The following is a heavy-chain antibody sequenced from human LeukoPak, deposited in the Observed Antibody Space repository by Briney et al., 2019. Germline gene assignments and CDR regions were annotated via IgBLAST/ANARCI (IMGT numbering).Heavy chain of an antibody. V-gene: IGHV1-8*01. CDR2: MSPNSGNT. D-gene: IGHD3-22*01. CDR3: ARGIQTYYYDSSGYPSIYYMDV. Sequence: ASVKVSCKASGYTFTSYDINWVRQATGQGLEWMGWMSPNSGNTGYAQKFQGRVTMTRNTSISTAYMELSSLRSEDTAVYYCARGIQTYYYDSSGYPSIYYMDVWGKGTTVTVSS. CDR1: GYTFTSYD. J-gene: IGHJ6*03.